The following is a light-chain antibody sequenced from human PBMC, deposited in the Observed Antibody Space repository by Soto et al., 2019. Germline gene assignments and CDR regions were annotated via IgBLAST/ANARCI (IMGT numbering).Light chain of an antibody. J-gene: IGLJ2*01. CDR2: SNN. Sequence: QSVLTQPPSASGTPGQRVTISCSGSSSNIESNTVNWYQQLPGTAPKLLISSNNQRPSGVPDRFSGSKSGTSASLAISGLQSEDEADYYCAAWDDSLNGVVFGGGTKLTVL. CDR1: SSNIESNT. CDR3: AAWDDSLNGVV. V-gene: IGLV1-44*01.